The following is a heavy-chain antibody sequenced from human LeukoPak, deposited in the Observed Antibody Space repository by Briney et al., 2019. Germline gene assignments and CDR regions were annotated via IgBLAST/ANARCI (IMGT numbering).Heavy chain of an antibody. Sequence: GGSLRLSCAASGFTFSSYSMNWVRQAPGKGLEWVSSISSSSSYIYYADSVKGRFTISRDNAKNSLYLQMNSLRAEDTAVYYCAREAGYSYGFWNYYMDVWGKGTTVTVSS. J-gene: IGHJ6*03. V-gene: IGHV3-21*01. CDR3: AREAGYSYGFWNYYMDV. D-gene: IGHD5-18*01. CDR1: GFTFSSYS. CDR2: ISSSSSYI.